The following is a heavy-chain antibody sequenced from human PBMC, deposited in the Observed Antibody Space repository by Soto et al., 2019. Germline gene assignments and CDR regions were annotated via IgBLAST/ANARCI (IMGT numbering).Heavy chain of an antibody. CDR1: GGSIDNLY. V-gene: IGHV4-59*01. J-gene: IGHJ4*02. Sequence: SETMDLTCSVSGGSIDNLYGSWIRQPPGKGLEWIGYIYYSGTTNYSPSLKSRVTISVDTSKNQFSLKMSSVTAADTAVYYCARMQYGSGSYYGYFDQWGQGSLVTVSS. CDR3: ARMQYGSGSYYGYFDQ. CDR2: IYYSGTT. D-gene: IGHD3-10*01.